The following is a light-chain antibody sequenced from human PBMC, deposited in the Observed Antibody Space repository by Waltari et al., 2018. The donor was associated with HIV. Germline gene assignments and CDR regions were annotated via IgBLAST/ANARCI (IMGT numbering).Light chain of an antibody. Sequence: QSVLTQPPSVSGAPGQRVTISCSGSGSNIRSNFVNCYQQLPVTAPRVLIYNDDQRPSGVPARFSGSKSGTTASLAISGLQSEDEAEYYCAAWDDTLNVYVFGSGTKVTVL. V-gene: IGLV1-44*01. CDR3: AAWDDTLNVYV. CDR2: NDD. CDR1: GSNIRSNF. J-gene: IGLJ1*01.